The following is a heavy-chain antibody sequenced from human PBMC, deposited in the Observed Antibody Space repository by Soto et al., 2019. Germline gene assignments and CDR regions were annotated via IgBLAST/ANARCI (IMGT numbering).Heavy chain of an antibody. CDR2: MKPNSGNT. CDR1: GYTFTSYD. Sequence: ASVEVSCKASGYTFTSYDINWVRQAPGQRLEWMGWMKPNSGNTGYAQKFQGRVTMTRNTSISTAYMELSSLRSEDTAVYYCARLRRRGYDFPSLNWFDPWGQGTLVTVSS. D-gene: IGHD5-12*01. J-gene: IGHJ5*02. CDR3: ARLRRRGYDFPSLNWFDP. V-gene: IGHV1-8*01.